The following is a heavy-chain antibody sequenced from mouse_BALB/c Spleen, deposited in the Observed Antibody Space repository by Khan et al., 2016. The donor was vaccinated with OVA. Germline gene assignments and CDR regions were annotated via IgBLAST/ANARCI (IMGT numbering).Heavy chain of an antibody. CDR2: IDPETGGT. V-gene: IGHV1-15*01. D-gene: IGHD1-1*01. CDR1: GYTFTDYE. CDR3: SRSYYGSSGFDY. J-gene: IGHJ2*01. Sequence: VQLQESGAELVRPGASVTLSCKASGYTFTDYEMHWVKQTPVHGLEWIGAIDPETGGTAYNQKFKGKATLTADKSSSKAYMELRSLTSEDSAVNYWSRSYYGSSGFDYWGQGTTLTVSS.